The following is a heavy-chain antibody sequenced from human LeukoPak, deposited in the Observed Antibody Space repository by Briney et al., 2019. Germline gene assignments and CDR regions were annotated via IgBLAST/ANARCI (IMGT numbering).Heavy chain of an antibody. CDR3: AKRPISGIAAAGTNWFDP. CDR1: GFTFSSYA. Sequence: PGGSLRLSCAASGFTFSSYAMSWVRQAPGKGLEWVSAISGSGSSTYYADSVKGRFTISRDNSKNTLYLQMNSLRAEDTAVYYCAKRPISGIAAAGTNWFDPWGQGTLVTVSS. CDR2: ISGSGSST. D-gene: IGHD6-13*01. J-gene: IGHJ5*02. V-gene: IGHV3-23*01.